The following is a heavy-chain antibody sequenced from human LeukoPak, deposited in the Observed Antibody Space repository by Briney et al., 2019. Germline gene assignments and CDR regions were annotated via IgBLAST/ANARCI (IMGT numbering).Heavy chain of an antibody. CDR1: GFTFSSYS. CDR3: ARVAAAGAQYKGHSYYGMDV. CDR2: ISSGGSTK. D-gene: IGHD6-13*01. J-gene: IGHJ6*02. V-gene: IGHV3-30-3*01. Sequence: GGSLRLSCAASGFTFSSYSMHWVCQAPGKGLEWVTIISSGGSTKYYADSVKGRFTISRDNSKNTVYLQMNNLRTEDMAVYYCARVAAAGAQYKGHSYYGMDVWGQGTTVTVSS.